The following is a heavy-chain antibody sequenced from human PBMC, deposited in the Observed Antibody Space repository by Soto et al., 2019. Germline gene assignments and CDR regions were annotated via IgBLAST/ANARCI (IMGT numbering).Heavy chain of an antibody. CDR2: INPSGGST. CDR3: ARDGAIVVVPAAPGYYFDY. V-gene: IGHV1-46*03. J-gene: IGHJ4*02. Sequence: VKVSCKASGYTFTSYYMHWVRQAPGQGLEWMGIINPSGGSTSYAQKFQGRVTMTRDTSTSTVYMELSSLRSEDTAVYYCARDGAIVVVPAAPGYYFDYWGQGTLVTVSS. D-gene: IGHD2-2*01. CDR1: GYTFTSYY.